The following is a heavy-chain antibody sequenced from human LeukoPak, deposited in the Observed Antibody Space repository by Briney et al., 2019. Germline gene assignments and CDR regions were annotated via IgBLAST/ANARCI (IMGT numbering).Heavy chain of an antibody. CDR1: AFNSSSYI. CDR3: ARDRGYCLDP. D-gene: IGHD2-15*01. V-gene: IGHV3-21*01. CDR2: ISSSSSYI. J-gene: IGHJ5*02. Sequence: GGSLRLSWAPSAFNSSSYIMNLVRQAPGKGLEWVSSISSSSSYIYYGDSVKCRITISRDNAKDSLYLQMNRLRAEDTAVYYCARDRGYCLDPWGQGTLVTVCS.